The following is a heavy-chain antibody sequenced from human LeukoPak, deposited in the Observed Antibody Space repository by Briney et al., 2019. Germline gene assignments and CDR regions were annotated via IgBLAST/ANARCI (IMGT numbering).Heavy chain of an antibody. V-gene: IGHV4-61*02. Sequence: SQTLSLTCTVSGGSISSGSYYWSWIRQPAGKGLEWIGRIYTSGSTNYNPSLKSRVTISVDTSKNQFSLKLSSVTAADTAVYYCARVLDYDSSGYYSTFDYWGQGTLVTVSS. CDR1: GGSISSGSYY. J-gene: IGHJ4*02. D-gene: IGHD3-22*01. CDR3: ARVLDYDSSGYYSTFDY. CDR2: IYTSGST.